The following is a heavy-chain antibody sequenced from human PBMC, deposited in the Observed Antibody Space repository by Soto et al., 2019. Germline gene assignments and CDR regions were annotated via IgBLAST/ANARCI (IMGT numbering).Heavy chain of an antibody. CDR1: GYTFTSYA. V-gene: IGHV1-3*01. Sequence: QDQLVQSGAEVKKPGASVKVSCKASGYTFTSYAIHWVRQAPGQRLEWMGWINAGNSNTKYSQKHQGRVTITRDTSASTAYMELSSLRSEDTAVYYCARDREANWNYYYCYGMDVWGQGTTVTVSS. D-gene: IGHD1-7*01. J-gene: IGHJ6*02. CDR3: ARDREANWNYYYCYGMDV. CDR2: INAGNSNT.